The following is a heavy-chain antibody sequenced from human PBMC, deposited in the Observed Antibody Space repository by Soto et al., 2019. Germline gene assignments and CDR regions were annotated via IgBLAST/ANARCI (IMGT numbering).Heavy chain of an antibody. CDR2: INHSGST. CDR3: ARGRTLVIAARQDYYYYMDV. V-gene: IGHV4-34*01. D-gene: IGHD6-6*01. J-gene: IGHJ6*03. CDR1: GGSFSGYY. Sequence: PSETLSLTCAVYGGSFSGYYWGWIRQPPGKGLEWIGEINHSGSTNYNPSLKSRVTISVDTSKNQFSLKLSSVTAADTAVYHCARGRTLVIAARQDYYYYMDVWGKGTTVTVSS.